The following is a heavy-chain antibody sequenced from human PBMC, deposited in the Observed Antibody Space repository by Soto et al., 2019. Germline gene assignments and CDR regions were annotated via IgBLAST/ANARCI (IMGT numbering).Heavy chain of an antibody. V-gene: IGHV4-4*02. Sequence: SETLSLTCAFSGGSISSSNWWSWVRQPPGKGLEWIGEIYHSGSTNYNPSLKSRVTISVDKSKNQFSLKLSSVTAADTAVYYCARDPRVYCSGGSCYQSQNWFDPWGQGTLVTVSS. D-gene: IGHD2-15*01. J-gene: IGHJ5*02. CDR3: ARDPRVYCSGGSCYQSQNWFDP. CDR2: IYHSGST. CDR1: GGSISSSNW.